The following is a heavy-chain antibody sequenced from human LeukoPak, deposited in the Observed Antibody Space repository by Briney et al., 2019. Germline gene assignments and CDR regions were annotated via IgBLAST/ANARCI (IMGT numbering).Heavy chain of an antibody. D-gene: IGHD1-26*01. CDR1: GYTFTSYG. V-gene: IGHV1-18*01. CDR2: ISANNGNTKYNT. Sequence: ASVKVSCKASGYTFTSYGISWVRQAPGQGLEWMGWISANNGNTKYNTKYAQNLQGRVTMTTDISTSTAYMELRTLRSDDTAVYYCARDRDRSGSQSYWGQRTLVTVSS. J-gene: IGHJ4*02. CDR3: ARDRDRSGSQSY.